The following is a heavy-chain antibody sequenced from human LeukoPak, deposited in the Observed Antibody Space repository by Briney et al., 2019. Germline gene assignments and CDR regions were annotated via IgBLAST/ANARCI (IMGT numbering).Heavy chain of an antibody. CDR1: GGSISSYY. D-gene: IGHD6-19*01. CDR2: IYYSGST. Sequence: TSETLSLTWTVAGGSISSYYWSWIRQPPGKGLEWIGYIYYSGSTNYNPSLKSRVTISVDTSKNQFSLKLSSVTAADTAVYYCARDRPYSSGWYRFFDYWGQGTLVAVSS. J-gene: IGHJ4*02. V-gene: IGHV4-59*01. CDR3: ARDRPYSSGWYRFFDY.